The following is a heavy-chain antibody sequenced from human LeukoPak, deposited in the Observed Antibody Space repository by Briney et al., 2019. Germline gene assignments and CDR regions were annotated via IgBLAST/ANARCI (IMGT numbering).Heavy chain of an antibody. CDR1: GYTFNTNW. CDR2: TYPSDSDT. V-gene: IGHV5-51*01. CDR3: ARPSNSGYDY. D-gene: IGHD5-12*01. Sequence: GESLKISCKASGYTFNTNWIGWVRQMPGKGLEWMGITYPSDSDTRYSPSFQGQATISADKSISTAYLQWSSLKASDTAMYYCARPSNSGYDYWGQGALVTVSS. J-gene: IGHJ4*02.